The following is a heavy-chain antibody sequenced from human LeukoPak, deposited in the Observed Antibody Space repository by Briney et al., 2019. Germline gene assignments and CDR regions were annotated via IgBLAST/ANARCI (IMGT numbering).Heavy chain of an antibody. CDR1: GGSFSTYY. D-gene: IGHD3-22*01. J-gene: IGHJ3*02. Sequence: PSETLSLTCAVYGGSFSTYYWSWIRQPPGKGLEWIGEINHSGSTNNNPSLKSRVTISLDTSRNQFSLKLNSVTAADTAVYYCAKSNGYGLIDIWGQGTMVTVSS. CDR3: AKSNGYGLIDI. V-gene: IGHV4-34*01. CDR2: INHSGST.